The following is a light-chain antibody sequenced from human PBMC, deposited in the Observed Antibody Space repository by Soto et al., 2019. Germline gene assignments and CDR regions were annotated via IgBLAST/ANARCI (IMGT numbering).Light chain of an antibody. Sequence: LTQPASVSGSPGQSIAISCTGTSIDIGGFDYVSWFQQYPGKAPKLIIYEVTHRPSGVSTRFSGSKSGRTASLSITGLQAEDEADYYCSSYTSKSTLVVFXGGTKVTVL. J-gene: IGLJ2*01. CDR1: SIDIGGFDY. CDR2: EVT. V-gene: IGLV2-14*03. CDR3: SSYTSKSTLVV.